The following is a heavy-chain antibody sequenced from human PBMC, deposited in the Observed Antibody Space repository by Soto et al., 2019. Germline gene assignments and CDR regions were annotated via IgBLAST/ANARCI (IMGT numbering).Heavy chain of an antibody. J-gene: IGHJ6*02. Sequence: QVQLQESGPGLVKPSETLSLTCTVSGGSISSYYWSWIRQPPGKGLEWIGYIYYSGSTNYNPSLKSRVTISVDTSKTQFSLKLSSVTAADTAVYYCARVGTMVRGVVGYYYYGMDVWGQGTTVTVSS. CDR1: GGSISSYY. V-gene: IGHV4-59*01. CDR3: ARVGTMVRGVVGYYYYGMDV. CDR2: IYYSGST. D-gene: IGHD3-10*01.